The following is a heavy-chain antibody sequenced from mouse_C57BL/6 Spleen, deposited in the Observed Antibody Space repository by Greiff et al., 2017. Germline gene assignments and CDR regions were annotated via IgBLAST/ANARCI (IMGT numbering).Heavy chain of an antibody. D-gene: IGHD1-1*01. CDR2: IDPEDGDT. CDR1: GFNIKDYY. V-gene: IGHV14-1*01. Sequence: EVQLQPSGAELVRPGASVKLSCTASGFNIKDYYMHWVKQRPEQGLEWIGRIDPEDGDTEYAPKFQGKATMTADTSSNTAYLPLSSRTSEDTAVYYCTTHGSSSAWFAYWGQGTLVTVSA. CDR3: TTHGSSSAWFAY. J-gene: IGHJ3*01.